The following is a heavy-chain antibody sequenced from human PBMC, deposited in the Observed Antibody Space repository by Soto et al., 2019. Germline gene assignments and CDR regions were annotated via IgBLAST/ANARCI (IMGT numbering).Heavy chain of an antibody. J-gene: IGHJ6*02. CDR1: GGSINSGDYS. D-gene: IGHD5-18*01. V-gene: IGHV4-30-2*01. CDR2: IYHTGTT. CDR3: ARAGYGFDV. Sequence: LSLTCTVSGGSINSGDYSWTWIRQPPGKGLEWIGYIYHTGTTYYNMSLKSRVTISVDRSKNQFSLKLSSVTAADAVVYYCARAGYGFDVRAQRTTDTGSS.